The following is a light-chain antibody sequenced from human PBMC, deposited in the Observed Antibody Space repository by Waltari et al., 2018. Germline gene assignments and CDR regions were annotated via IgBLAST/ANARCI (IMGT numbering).Light chain of an antibody. J-gene: IGLJ3*02. V-gene: IGLV1-47*01. Sequence: QSVLTQPPSASGTPGQRVTISCSGSSSNIGSNYVYWYQQLPGTAPKLLISRNNQRPAWVPDRVSGSKSGTSASLAISGLRSEDEADYYCAAWDGSLSGGVFGGGTKLTVL. CDR1: SSNIGSNY. CDR2: RNN. CDR3: AAWDGSLSGGV.